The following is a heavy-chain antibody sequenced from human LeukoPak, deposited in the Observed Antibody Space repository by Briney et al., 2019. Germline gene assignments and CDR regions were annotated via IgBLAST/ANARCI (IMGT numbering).Heavy chain of an antibody. V-gene: IGHV1-3*01. CDR2: INAGNGNT. J-gene: IGHJ4*02. Sequence: ASVKVSCKASGYTFTGYAMHWVRQAPGQRLEWMGWINAGNGNTKYSQKFQGRVTITRNTSASTAYMELSCLRSEDTAVYYCARPSRWLQYLYFDYWGQGTLVTVSS. CDR3: ARPSRWLQYLYFDY. CDR1: GYTFTGYA. D-gene: IGHD5-24*01.